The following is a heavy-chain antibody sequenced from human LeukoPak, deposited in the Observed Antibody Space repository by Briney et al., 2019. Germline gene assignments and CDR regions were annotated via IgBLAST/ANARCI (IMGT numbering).Heavy chain of an antibody. CDR2: IIPTFGTA. CDR3: ARLFRRVGSSGYLYYFDY. Sequence: SVKVSCKASGGTFSSYAISWVRQAPGQGLEWMGGIIPTFGTANYAQKFQGRVTITTDESTGTAYMELSSLRSEDTAVYYCARLFRRVGSSGYLYYFDYWGQGTLVTVSS. J-gene: IGHJ4*02. D-gene: IGHD3-22*01. V-gene: IGHV1-69*05. CDR1: GGTFSSYA.